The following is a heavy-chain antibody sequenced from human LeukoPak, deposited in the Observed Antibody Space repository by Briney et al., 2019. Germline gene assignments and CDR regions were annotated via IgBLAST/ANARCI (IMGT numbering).Heavy chain of an antibody. CDR2: IYTSGST. J-gene: IGHJ4*02. Sequence: PSQTLSLTCTVSGGSISSGSYYWSWIRQPAGKGLEWIGRIYTSGSTNYNPSLKSRVTMAVDTSKNQFSLNLNSVTAADTAVYFCARVDYGDERFRSYYFDYWGQGILVSVSS. CDR3: ARVDYGDERFRSYYFDY. D-gene: IGHD4-17*01. V-gene: IGHV4-61*02. CDR1: GGSISSGSYY.